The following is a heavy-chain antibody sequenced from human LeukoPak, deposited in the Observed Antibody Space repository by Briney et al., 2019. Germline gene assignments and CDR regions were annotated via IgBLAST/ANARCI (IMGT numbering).Heavy chain of an antibody. CDR3: AKGGLGYYDSSGSFDY. Sequence: GGSLRLSCAASGFTFSSYAMSWVRQAPGKGLEWVSAISGSGGSTYYADSVKGRFTISRDNSKNTLYLQMNSVRAEDTAVYYCAKGGLGYYDSSGSFDYWGQGTLVTVSS. CDR2: ISGSGGST. CDR1: GFTFSSYA. V-gene: IGHV3-23*01. D-gene: IGHD3-22*01. J-gene: IGHJ4*02.